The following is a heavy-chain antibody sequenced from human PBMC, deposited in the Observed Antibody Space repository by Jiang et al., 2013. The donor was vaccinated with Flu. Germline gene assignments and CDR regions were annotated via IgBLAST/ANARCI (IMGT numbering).Heavy chain of an antibody. V-gene: IGHV2-70*04. Sequence: KPTQTLTLTCTFSGFSLSTSGMRVSWIRQPPGKALEWLARIDWDDEKFYSTSLKTRLTISKDTSKNQVVLTMTNMDPVDTATYYCARERVGVIHALDIWGQGTMVTVSS. D-gene: IGHD3-10*01. CDR1: GFSLSTSGMR. J-gene: IGHJ3*02. CDR2: IDWDDEK. CDR3: ARERVGVIHALDI.